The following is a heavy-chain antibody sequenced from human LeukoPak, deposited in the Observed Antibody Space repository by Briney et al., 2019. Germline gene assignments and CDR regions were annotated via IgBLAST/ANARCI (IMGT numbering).Heavy chain of an antibody. D-gene: IGHD6-25*01. J-gene: IGHJ4*02. CDR2: ISAYNGNT. V-gene: IGHV1-18*01. CDR3: ARDRSIAAGEYYFDY. CDR1: GYTFTNYG. Sequence: ASVKVSCKASGYTFTNYGISWVRQAPGQGLEWMGWISAYNGNTNYAQKLQGRVTMTTDTSTSTAYMELRSLRSDDTAVYYCARDRSIAAGEYYFDYWGQGTLVTVSS.